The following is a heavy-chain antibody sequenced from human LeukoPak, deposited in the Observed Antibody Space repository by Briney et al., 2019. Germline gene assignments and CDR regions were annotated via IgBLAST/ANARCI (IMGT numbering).Heavy chain of an antibody. CDR3: ARDLWFGELGDAFDL. V-gene: IGHV4-4*07. J-gene: IGHJ3*01. Sequence: SETLSLTCTVSAVSISSYYWSWIRQPAGKGLEWIGRIYGSGSTNYNPSLKSRVTMSVDTSKHQFSLKLTSVTAADTAVYYCARDLWFGELGDAFDLWGQGTKVTVAS. CDR1: AVSISSYY. CDR2: IYGSGST. D-gene: IGHD3-10*01.